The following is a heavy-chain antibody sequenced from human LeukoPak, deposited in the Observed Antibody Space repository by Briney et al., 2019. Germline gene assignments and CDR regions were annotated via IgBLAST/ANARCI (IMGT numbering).Heavy chain of an antibody. CDR1: GYSINSYW. CDR3: ARRGHGSSWYYFDY. D-gene: IGHD6-13*01. CDR2: IYLGGPDS. Sequence: GESLKISCKASGYSINSYWIGWVRQVPGKGLEWMGNIYLGGPDSRYRPSFQGQVTISADKSISTAHLQWNSLKASDTAIYYCARRGHGSSWYYFDYWGQGTLVTVSS. V-gene: IGHV5-51*01. J-gene: IGHJ4*02.